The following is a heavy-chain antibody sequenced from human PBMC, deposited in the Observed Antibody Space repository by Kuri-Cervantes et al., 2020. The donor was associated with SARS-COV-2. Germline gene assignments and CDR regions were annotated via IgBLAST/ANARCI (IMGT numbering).Heavy chain of an antibody. J-gene: IGHJ5*01. CDR3: ARDSSPCSSTSFYVSCFDP. CDR1: GYTFTSYD. CDR2: MNPNSGNT. V-gene: IGHV1-8*03. D-gene: IGHD2-2*01. Sequence: ASVQVSCKASGYTFTSYDINWVGQANGQGLEWMGWMNPNSGNTGYAQKFQGRLTITRNTYISTAYMALSSLKSENTGVYYCARDSSPCSSTSFYVSCFDPWGQGTLVTVSS.